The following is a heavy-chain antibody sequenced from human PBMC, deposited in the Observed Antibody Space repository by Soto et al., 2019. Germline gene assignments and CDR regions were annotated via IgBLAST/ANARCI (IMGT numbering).Heavy chain of an antibody. CDR2: INHSGST. J-gene: IGHJ4*02. V-gene: IGHV4-34*01. CDR1: GGSFSDYY. D-gene: IGHD6-6*01. Sequence: SETLSLTCAVYGGSFSDYYWSWIRQPPGKGLEWIGEINHSGSTNYNPSLKSRVTMSVDTSKRQFSLKLSSVTAADTAVYYCARDSSSSYYWGQGTLVTVSS. CDR3: ARDSSSSYY.